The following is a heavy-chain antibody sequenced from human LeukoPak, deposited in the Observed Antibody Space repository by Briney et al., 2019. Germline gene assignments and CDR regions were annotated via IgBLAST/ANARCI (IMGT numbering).Heavy chain of an antibody. Sequence: SETLSLTCNVSGGSISSGRYNWSWIRQPPGKGLEWIGSIYYSGNTYYNPSLESRVTISVDTSKNVFSLRLTSMTAADTAIYYCARGTLTTHFDYRGQGTLVTVSS. CDR2: IYYSGNT. V-gene: IGHV4-39*07. CDR3: ARGTLTTHFDY. J-gene: IGHJ4*02. CDR1: GGSISSGRYN. D-gene: IGHD4-17*01.